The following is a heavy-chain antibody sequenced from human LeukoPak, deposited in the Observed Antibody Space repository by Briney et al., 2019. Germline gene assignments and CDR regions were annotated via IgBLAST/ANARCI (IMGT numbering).Heavy chain of an antibody. V-gene: IGHV3-30*18. CDR3: AKEVEEA. CDR2: ISYDGSNK. CDR1: GFTFSSYG. Sequence: GGSLRLSCAASGFTFSSYGMHWVRQAPGKGLEWVAVISYDGSNKYYADSVKGRFTISRDNSKNTLYLQMNSLRAEDTAVYYCAKEVEEAWGQGTLVTVSS. D-gene: IGHD5-24*01. J-gene: IGHJ5*02.